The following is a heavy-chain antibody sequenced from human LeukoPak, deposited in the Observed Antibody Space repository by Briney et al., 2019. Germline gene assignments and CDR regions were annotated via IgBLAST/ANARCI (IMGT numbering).Heavy chain of an antibody. CDR3: ASGRHDFLH. D-gene: IGHD3/OR15-3a*01. CDR1: GFVFSTYW. Sequence: GSLPLSCAASGFVFSTYWMTWVRPAPGKGLEWVANINLDGTEEHYVDSSLKGRFTISRDNAKNSLYLQMTSLRVEDTAVYYCASGRHDFLHWGQGTLVTVSS. V-gene: IGHV3-7*01. CDR2: INLDGTEE. J-gene: IGHJ4*02.